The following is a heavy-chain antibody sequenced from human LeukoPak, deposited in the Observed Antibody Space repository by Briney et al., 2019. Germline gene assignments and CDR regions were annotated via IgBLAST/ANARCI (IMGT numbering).Heavy chain of an antibody. Sequence: GGSLRLYCAASGFTFSSYAMHWVRQAPGKGLEWVAVISYDGSNKYYADSVKGRFTISRDNSKNTLYLQMNSLRAEDTAVYYCASCFSPAYYYDSSGPPPDYWGQGTLVTVSS. V-gene: IGHV3-30-3*01. CDR1: GFTFSSYA. CDR2: ISYDGSNK. J-gene: IGHJ4*02. CDR3: ASCFSPAYYYDSSGPPPDY. D-gene: IGHD3-22*01.